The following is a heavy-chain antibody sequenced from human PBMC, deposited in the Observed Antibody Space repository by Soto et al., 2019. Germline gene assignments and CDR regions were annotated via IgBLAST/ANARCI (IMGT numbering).Heavy chain of an antibody. Sequence: QVQLQESGPGLVKPSATLSLTCTVSGGSISSYYWSWIRQPPGKGLECIGYIYYSGSTNYNPSLKSRVTISVDTSKNQFSLKLSSVTAADTAVYYCARGGYYYVSGRRNMDVWGQGTTVTVSS. CDR3: ARGGYYYVSGRRNMDV. J-gene: IGHJ6*02. CDR2: IYYSGST. D-gene: IGHD3-10*01. CDR1: GGSISSYY. V-gene: IGHV4-59*01.